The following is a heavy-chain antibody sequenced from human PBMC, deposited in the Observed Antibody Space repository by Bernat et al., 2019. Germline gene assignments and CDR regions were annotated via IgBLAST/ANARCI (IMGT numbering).Heavy chain of an antibody. D-gene: IGHD3-3*01. CDR2: IWYDGSNK. V-gene: IGHV3-33*01. CDR3: ARDGDDVWSGYYPPPSYYMDV. Sequence: QVQLVESGGGVVQPGRSLRLSCAASGFTFSSYGMHWVRQAPGKGLEWVAVIWYDGSNKYYADSVKGRFTISRDNSKNTLYLQMNSLRAEDTAVYYGARDGDDVWSGYYPPPSYYMDVWGKGTTVTVSS. J-gene: IGHJ6*03. CDR1: GFTFSSYG.